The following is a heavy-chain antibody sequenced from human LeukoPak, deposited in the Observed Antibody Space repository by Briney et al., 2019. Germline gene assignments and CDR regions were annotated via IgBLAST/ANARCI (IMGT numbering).Heavy chain of an antibody. V-gene: IGHV3-7*01. CDR2: IKADGSEK. Sequence: GGSLRLSCAASGFTFRNYWKSWVRQAPGKGREWVATIKADGSEKYYVDSVEGRFTISRDNAKNSLSLQMNSLRAEDTAMYYCARGGYNYNPWGQGTLVTVSS. CDR1: GFTFRNYW. J-gene: IGHJ5*02. D-gene: IGHD5-18*01. CDR3: ARGGYNYNP.